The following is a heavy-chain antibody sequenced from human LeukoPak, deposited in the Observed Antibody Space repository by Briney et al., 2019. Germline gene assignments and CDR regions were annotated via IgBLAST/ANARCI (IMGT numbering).Heavy chain of an antibody. Sequence: PGGSLRLSCAASGFTFSSYGMHWVRQAPGKGLEWVAFIRYDGSNKYYADSVKGRFTISRDNSKNTLYLQMNSLRAEDTAVYYCAKGIPSPLEQQLVRPLDYWGQGTLVTVSS. D-gene: IGHD6-13*01. V-gene: IGHV3-30*02. CDR1: GFTFSSYG. CDR2: IRYDGSNK. J-gene: IGHJ4*02. CDR3: AKGIPSPLEQQLVRPLDY.